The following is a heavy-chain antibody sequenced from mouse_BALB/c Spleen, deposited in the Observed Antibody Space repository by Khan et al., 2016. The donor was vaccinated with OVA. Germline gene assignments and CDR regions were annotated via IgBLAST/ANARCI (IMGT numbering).Heavy chain of an antibody. CDR3: AMSPYCSYVMEN. V-gene: IGHV9-3-1*01. CDR1: GHTFTKYG. J-gene: IGHJ4*01. D-gene: IGHD2-10*01. CDR2: INTYTGEP. Sequence: QIQLVQSGPELKKPGESVKISCKASGHTFTKYGMNWVQQAPGKGLKWMGWINTYTGEPTYADDFNGRFAFSLETSASTASFQINNLKHEAAATFFCAMSPYCSYVMENWGQGTSGTGSS.